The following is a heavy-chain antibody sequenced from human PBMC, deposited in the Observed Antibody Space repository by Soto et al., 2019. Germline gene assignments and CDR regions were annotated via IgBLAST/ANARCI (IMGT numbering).Heavy chain of an antibody. J-gene: IGHJ4*02. CDR3: ARSPEATVTAFDH. D-gene: IGHD4-17*01. V-gene: IGHV4-31*03. CDR2: IYYSGST. CDR1: GGSISSGGYY. Sequence: QVQLQESGPGLVKPSQTLSLTCTVSGGSISSGGYYWSWIRQHPGKGPGWFGYIYYSGSTYYNPSLRSRVSISVDTSKNPLSLKLSSVAAADTAVCYCARSPEATVTAFDHWGQGTLVTVSS.